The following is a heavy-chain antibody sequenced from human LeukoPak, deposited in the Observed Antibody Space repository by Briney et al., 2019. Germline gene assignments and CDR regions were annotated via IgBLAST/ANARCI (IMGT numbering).Heavy chain of an antibody. CDR2: INPNTGAP. J-gene: IGHJ4*02. CDR1: GYTLTGYY. CDR3: ARDRVGSGWPRPYYFEV. V-gene: IGHV1-2*02. D-gene: IGHD6-19*01. Sequence: ASVKVSCKASGYTLTGYYLHWVRQAPGQGLEWMGWINPNTGAPHSAQKFQGRITMTRDSSISTAYMDLSRLRSDDTAVYYCARDRVGSGWPRPYYFEVWGQGTLVTVSS.